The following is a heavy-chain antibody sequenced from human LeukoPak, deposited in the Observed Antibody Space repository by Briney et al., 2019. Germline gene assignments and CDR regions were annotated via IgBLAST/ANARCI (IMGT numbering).Heavy chain of an antibody. J-gene: IGHJ4*02. CDR1: GFSFSSYG. CDR2: TSYDGSNK. Sequence: AGGSLSLSCAASGFSFSSYGMHWVRQAPGKGLEWVALTSYDGSNKYYADSVKGRFTISRDNSKNTLYLQMNSLRAEDTAVYYCAQDRGDSCGLIDYWGQGTLVTVSS. D-gene: IGHD3-22*01. V-gene: IGHV3-30*18. CDR3: AQDRGDSCGLIDY.